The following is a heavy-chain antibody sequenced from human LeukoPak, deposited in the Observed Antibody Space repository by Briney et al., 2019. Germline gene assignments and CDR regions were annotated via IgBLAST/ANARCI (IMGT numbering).Heavy chain of an antibody. V-gene: IGHV1-69*06. CDR1: GGTFSSYA. CDR3: ARGGFGEFKTWGPVDY. D-gene: IGHD3-10*01. J-gene: IGHJ4*02. Sequence: SVKVSCKASGGTFSSYAISWVRQAPGQGLEWMGGIIPIFSTANYAQKFQGRVTITADKSTSTAYMELSSLRSEDTAVYYCARGGFGEFKTWGPVDYWGQGTLVTVSS. CDR2: IIPIFSTA.